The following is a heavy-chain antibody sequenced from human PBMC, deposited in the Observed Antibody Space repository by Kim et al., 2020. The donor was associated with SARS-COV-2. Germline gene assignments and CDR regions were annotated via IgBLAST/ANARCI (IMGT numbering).Heavy chain of an antibody. CDR2: IYYSGST. D-gene: IGHD2-15*01. V-gene: IGHV4-31*03. CDR1: GGSISSGGYY. CDR3: ARVPPLVGYAFDI. Sequence: SETLSLTCTVSGGSISSGGYYWSWIRQHPGKGLEWIGYIYYSGSTYYNPSLKSRVTISVDTSKNQFSRKLSSVTAADTAVYYCARVPPLVGYAFDIWGQGTMVTVSS. J-gene: IGHJ3*02.